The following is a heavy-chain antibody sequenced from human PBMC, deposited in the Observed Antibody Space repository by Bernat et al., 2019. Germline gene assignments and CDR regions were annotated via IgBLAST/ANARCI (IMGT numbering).Heavy chain of an antibody. D-gene: IGHD6-19*01. J-gene: IGHJ4*02. CDR1: GYTFISYG. CDR3: ARVIEWLVAPHFDY. CDR2: ISAYNGNT. V-gene: IGHV1-18*01. Sequence: QVQLVQSGAEVKKPGASVKVSCKASGYTFISYGISWVRQAPGQGFEWMGWISAYNGNTNYAQKLPGRVTMTTDTSTSTAYMELRSLRSDDTAVYYCARVIEWLVAPHFDYWGQGTLVTVSS.